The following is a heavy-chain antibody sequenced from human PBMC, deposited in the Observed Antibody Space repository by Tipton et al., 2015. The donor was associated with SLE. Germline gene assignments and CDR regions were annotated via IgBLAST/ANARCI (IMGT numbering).Heavy chain of an antibody. J-gene: IGHJ3*02. D-gene: IGHD3-22*01. CDR2: IDPSDSYT. V-gene: IGHV5-10-1*01. CDR1: GYSFTSYW. CDR3: ASGDYYDDSEWGAVDI. Sequence: VQLVQSGAEVKKPGESLRISCKGSGYSFTSYWISWVRQMPGKGLEWMGRIDPSDSYTNYSPSFQGHVTISADKSISTAYLQWSSLKASDTAMYYCASGDYYDDSEWGAVDIWGQGTMVTVSS.